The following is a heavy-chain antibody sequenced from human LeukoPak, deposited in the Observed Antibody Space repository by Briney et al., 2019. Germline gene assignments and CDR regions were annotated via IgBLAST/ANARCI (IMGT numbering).Heavy chain of an antibody. Sequence: GESLKISCKGSGYRFISYWIGWVRRMPGKGLEWMGIIYPSDSDIRYSPSFQGQVTISADKSISTAYLQWSSLKASDTAMYFCARGSGWYSEYWGQGTLVTVSS. J-gene: IGHJ4*02. CDR3: ARGSGWYSEY. V-gene: IGHV5-51*01. D-gene: IGHD6-19*01. CDR2: IYPSDSDI. CDR1: GYRFISYW.